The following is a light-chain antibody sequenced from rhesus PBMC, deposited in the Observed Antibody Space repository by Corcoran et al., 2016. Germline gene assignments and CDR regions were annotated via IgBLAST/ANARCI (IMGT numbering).Light chain of an antibody. J-gene: IGKJ2*01. CDR1: QRINNE. CDR3: QQYNNSPYS. CDR2: YAS. V-gene: IGKV1-66*01. Sequence: DIQMTQSPSSLSASVGDTVTITCRASQRINNESSWYQPKPGKAPKPLFYYASILETGVPSWCSGSGSRTDYTLSMSSLQHEGITTFYCQQYNNSPYSFGQGSKVEIK.